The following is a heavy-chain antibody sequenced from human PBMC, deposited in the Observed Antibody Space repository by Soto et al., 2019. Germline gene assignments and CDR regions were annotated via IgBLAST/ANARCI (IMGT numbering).Heavy chain of an antibody. CDR2: IIPIFGTP. Sequence: QVQLLQSGAEVKKPGSSVKVSCKASGGTFTTHAFNWVRQAPGQGLEWVGGIIPIFGTPNYAQEFQGRVTITADGYTSTVYMELSRLTSEDTAVYYWARDLVFRDGNISHLDYWGQGTLVNGSS. CDR3: ARDLVFRDGNISHLDY. J-gene: IGHJ4*02. CDR1: GGTFTTHA. D-gene: IGHD1-26*01. V-gene: IGHV1-69*01.